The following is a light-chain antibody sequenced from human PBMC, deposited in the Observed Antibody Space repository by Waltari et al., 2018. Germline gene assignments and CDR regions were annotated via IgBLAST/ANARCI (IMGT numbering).Light chain of an antibody. CDR2: EAT. J-gene: IGLJ1*01. CDR1: STDLASYNL. V-gene: IGLV2-23*01. CDR3: CSYTGSSTSYG. Sequence: ITCTGASTDLASYNLVAWYQHHPNRAPKLIIYEATKRPSGISHRFSGAKSGATASLRISGLQADDEADYYCCSYTGSSTSYGCGGGTKVTVL.